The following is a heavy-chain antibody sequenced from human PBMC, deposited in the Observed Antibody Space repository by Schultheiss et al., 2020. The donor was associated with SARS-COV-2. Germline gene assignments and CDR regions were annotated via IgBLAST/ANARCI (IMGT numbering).Heavy chain of an antibody. Sequence: GGSLRLSCAASGFTFSSYSMNWVRQAPGKGLEWVSSISSSSSYIYYADSVKGRFTISRDNAKNSLYLQMNSLRAEDTAVYYCARDRRYHYYDSSGYFDYWGQGTLVTVSS. CDR2: ISSSSSYI. CDR3: ARDRRYHYYDSSGYFDY. J-gene: IGHJ4*02. D-gene: IGHD3-22*01. V-gene: IGHV3-21*01. CDR1: GFTFSSYS.